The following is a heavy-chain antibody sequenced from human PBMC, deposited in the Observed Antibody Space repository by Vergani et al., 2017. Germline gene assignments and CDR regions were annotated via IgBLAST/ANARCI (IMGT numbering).Heavy chain of an antibody. CDR2: ISSSSSYI. Sequence: EVQLVESGGGLVKPGGSLRLSCAASGFTFSSYSMNWVRQAPGKGLEWVSSISSSSSYIYYADSVKGRFTISRDNAKNSLYLQMNSLRAEDTAVYYCARLMESLLWFGELSPYYGMDVWGQGTTVTVSS. CDR1: GFTFSSYS. V-gene: IGHV3-21*01. CDR3: ARLMESLLWFGELSPYYGMDV. D-gene: IGHD3-10*01. J-gene: IGHJ6*02.